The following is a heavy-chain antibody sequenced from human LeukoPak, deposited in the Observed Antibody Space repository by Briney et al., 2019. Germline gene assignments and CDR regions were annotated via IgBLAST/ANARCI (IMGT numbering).Heavy chain of an antibody. J-gene: IGHJ4*02. V-gene: IGHV3-33*03. CDR2: IRYDVSSK. CDR1: GLTFSSYD. D-gene: IGHD5-18*01. CDR3: AKDQYTYGLGFCTFDS. Sequence: GGSLRLSCAASGLTFSSYDMHWVRQAPGKGLEWVAVIRYDVSSKYYSESVKGRFTISRDNSKNTLYLQMNSLRADDTALYYCAKDQYTYGLGFCTFDSWGQGTLVTVSS.